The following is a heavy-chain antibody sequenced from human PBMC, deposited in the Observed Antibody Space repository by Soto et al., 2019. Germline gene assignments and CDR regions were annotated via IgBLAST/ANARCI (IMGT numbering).Heavy chain of an antibody. CDR1: GGSISSSSYY. V-gene: IGHV4-39*01. D-gene: IGHD3-10*01. CDR3: ARPVRGSGSYYKTNNWFDP. CDR2: IYYSGST. Sequence: SETLSLTCTVSGGSISSSSYYWGWIRQPPGKGLEWIGSIYYSGSTYYNPSLKSRVTISVDTSKNQFSLKLSSVTAADTAVYYCARPVRGSGSYYKTNNWFDPWGQGTLVTVSS. J-gene: IGHJ5*02.